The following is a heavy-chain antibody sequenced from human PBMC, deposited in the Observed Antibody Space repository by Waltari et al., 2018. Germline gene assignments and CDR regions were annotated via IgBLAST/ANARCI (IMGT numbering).Heavy chain of an antibody. CDR3: AKGGGWLQDY. Sequence: EVQLVESGGGLAQPGGSLRLSCVASGFTFSSYWMPWVRQAPGKGLVWVSRIKRDGSTTNYADSVKGRFTISRDNAKNTLYLQMNSLRAEDTAVYYCAKGGGWLQDYWGQGTLVTVSS. V-gene: IGHV3-74*01. CDR1: GFTFSSYW. D-gene: IGHD5-12*01. J-gene: IGHJ4*02. CDR2: IKRDGSTT.